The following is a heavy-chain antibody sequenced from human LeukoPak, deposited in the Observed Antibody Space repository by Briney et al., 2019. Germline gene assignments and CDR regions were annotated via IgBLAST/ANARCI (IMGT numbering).Heavy chain of an antibody. V-gene: IGHV1-8*03. Sequence: ASVKVSCKASGYTFTNYDINWVRQATGQGLEWMGWMNPNSDNTGYAQKFQGRVTITRNTSISTAYMELSSLRSDDTAVYYCARSGYYYGSGRLDYWGQGTLVTVSS. CDR1: GYTFTNYD. J-gene: IGHJ4*02. D-gene: IGHD3-10*01. CDR3: ARSGYYYGSGRLDY. CDR2: MNPNSDNT.